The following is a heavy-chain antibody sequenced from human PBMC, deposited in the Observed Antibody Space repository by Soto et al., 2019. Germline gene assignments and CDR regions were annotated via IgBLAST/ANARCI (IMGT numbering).Heavy chain of an antibody. CDR3: AKVPRYCSGTNCYAGYFQY. CDR2: ISGRGGNT. Sequence: EVQLLESGGGLVQPGGSLRLSCAASGFTFSSYAMSWVRQSPGKGLEWVSLISGRGGNTYYAESVKGRFTISRDNSKNTLSVQMKSLRAEDTAVYYCAKVPRYCSGTNCYAGYFQYWGPGTLVTVSS. CDR1: GFTFSSYA. D-gene: IGHD2-2*01. V-gene: IGHV3-23*01. J-gene: IGHJ1*01.